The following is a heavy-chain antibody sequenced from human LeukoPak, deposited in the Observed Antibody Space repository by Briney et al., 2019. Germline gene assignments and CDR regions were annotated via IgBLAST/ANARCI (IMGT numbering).Heavy chain of an antibody. CDR2: INHSGST. J-gene: IGHJ3*02. CDR3: ARHSRPGYGGYENAFDI. Sequence: PSETLSLTCAVYGGSSSNYYWSWIRQPPGKGLEWIGEINHSGSTNYNPSLKSRVTISVDTSKNHLSLRLSSVTAADTAIYYCARHSRPGYGGYENAFDIWGQGTMVTVSS. D-gene: IGHD5-12*01. V-gene: IGHV4-34*01. CDR1: GGSSSNYY.